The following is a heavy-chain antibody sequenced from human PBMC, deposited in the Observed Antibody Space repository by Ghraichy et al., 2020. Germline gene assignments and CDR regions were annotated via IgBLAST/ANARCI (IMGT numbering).Heavy chain of an antibody. CDR3: TRGSITIFGVVIKGFDY. CDR2: IRSKAYGGTT. J-gene: IGHJ4*02. CDR1: GGTWGDYA. V-gene: IGHV3-49*03. Sequence: GGTWGDYAMSWFRQAPGKGLGWGGFIRSKAYGGTTEYAASVKGRFTISRDDSKSIAYLQMNSLKTEDTAVYYCTRGSITIFGVVIKGFDYWGQGTLVTVSS. D-gene: IGHD3-3*01.